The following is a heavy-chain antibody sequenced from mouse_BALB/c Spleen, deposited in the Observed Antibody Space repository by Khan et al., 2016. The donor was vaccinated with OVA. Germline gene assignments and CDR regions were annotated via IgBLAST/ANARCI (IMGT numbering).Heavy chain of an antibody. V-gene: IGHV1-77*01. CDR2: ISPGSGDT. CDR3: ARRNYFGYTFAY. J-gene: IGHJ3*01. Sequence: QVQLQQSGAELARPGASVKLSCKASGYTFTDYYINWVKQRTGQGLEWIGEISPGSGDTYYNARFKGKATLTADKSSSTAYMQVSSLTSEASAVDFCARRNYFGYTFAYWGQGTLVTVSA. CDR1: GYTFTDYY. D-gene: IGHD1-2*01.